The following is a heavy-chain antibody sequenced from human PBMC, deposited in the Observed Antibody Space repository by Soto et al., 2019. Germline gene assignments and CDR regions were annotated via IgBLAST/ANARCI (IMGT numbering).Heavy chain of an antibody. CDR3: TRDLFSYDYSGILWFDP. CDR1: GFAFSGSA. Sequence: EVQLVESGGGLVQPGGSLKLSCAASGFAFSGSAMYWVRQASGKGPEWVGRIRSKGHNYATEYAASVKGRFTISRDDSKNTAYLQMNSLQTEATAVYYCTRDLFSYDYSGILWFDPWGQGTLVTVSS. V-gene: IGHV3-73*02. J-gene: IGHJ5*02. CDR2: IRSKGHNYAT. D-gene: IGHD3-16*01.